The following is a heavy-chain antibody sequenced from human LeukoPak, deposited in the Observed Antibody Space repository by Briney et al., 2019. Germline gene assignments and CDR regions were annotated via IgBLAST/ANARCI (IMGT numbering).Heavy chain of an antibody. CDR2: INTDGSTT. J-gene: IGHJ4*02. D-gene: IGHD5-12*01. CDR3: AKESGYDVDLEY. Sequence: GGSLRLSCVGSGFTFSTYWMHWVRQAPGRGLVWVSGINTDGSTTSYADSVEGRFTISRDNAKNTLYLQMSSLRAEDTAVYYCAKESGYDVDLEYWGQGALVTVSS. CDR1: GFTFSTYW. V-gene: IGHV3-74*01.